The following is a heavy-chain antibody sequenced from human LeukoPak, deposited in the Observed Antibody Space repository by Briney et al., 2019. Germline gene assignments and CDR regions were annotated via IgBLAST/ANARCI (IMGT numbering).Heavy chain of an antibody. V-gene: IGHV3-64*01. J-gene: IGHJ6*03. CDR3: ARDSGIAVAGTGYYYYYYIDV. CDR2: ISSNGGST. D-gene: IGHD6-19*01. CDR1: GFTFSSYA. Sequence: PGGSLRLSCAASGFTFSSYAMHWVRQAPGKGLEYVSAISSNGGSTYYANSVKGRFTISRDNSKNTLYLQMGSLRAEDMAVYYCARDSGIAVAGTGYYYYYYIDVWGKGTTVTLSS.